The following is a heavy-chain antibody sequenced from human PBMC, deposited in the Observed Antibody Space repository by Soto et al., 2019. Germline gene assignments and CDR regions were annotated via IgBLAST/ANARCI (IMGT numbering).Heavy chain of an antibody. D-gene: IGHD3-10*01. CDR2: INHSGGT. CDR1: GGYVSGYH. Sequence: PSETLSLTCAVYGGYVSGYHWSWIRQHPGKGLEWIGEINHSGGTINNPSLKSRLTTSLDRSKNQFSLSLRSVTAADTALYYCARGLLFGDDYGLEVWGQGTTVTVSS. V-gene: IGHV4-34*01. J-gene: IGHJ6*02. CDR3: ARGLLFGDDYGLEV.